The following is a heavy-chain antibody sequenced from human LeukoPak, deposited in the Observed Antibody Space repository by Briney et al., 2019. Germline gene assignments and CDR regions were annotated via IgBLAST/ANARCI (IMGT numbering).Heavy chain of an antibody. CDR3: ARVQGHPPNGLDI. CDR1: GFTFSSYW. CDR2: INSDGSST. J-gene: IGHJ3*02. V-gene: IGHV3-74*01. D-gene: IGHD2-8*01. Sequence: GGSLRLSCAASGFTFSSYWMHWVRQAPGKGLVWVSRINSDGSSTSYADAVKGRFTISRDNAKNTAYLQMNSLRAEDTAVYYCARVQGHPPNGLDIWGQGTMVTVSS.